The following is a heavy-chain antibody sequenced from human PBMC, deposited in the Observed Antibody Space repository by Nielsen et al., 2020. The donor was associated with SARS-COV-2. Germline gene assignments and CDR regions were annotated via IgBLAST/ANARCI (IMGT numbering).Heavy chain of an antibody. CDR1: GGSFSGYY. CDR2: INHSGST. Sequence: SETLSLTCAVYGGSFSGYYWSWIRQPPGKGLEWIGEINHSGSTNYNPSLKSRVTISVDTSKNQFSLKLSSVTAADTAVYYCAREREKGGILLHYYYGMDVWGQGTTVTVSS. D-gene: IGHD1-26*01. CDR3: AREREKGGILLHYYYGMDV. J-gene: IGHJ6*02. V-gene: IGHV4-34*01.